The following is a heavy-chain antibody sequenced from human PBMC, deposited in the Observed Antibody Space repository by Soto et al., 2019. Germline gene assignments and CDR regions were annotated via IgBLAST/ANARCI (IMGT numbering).Heavy chain of an antibody. D-gene: IGHD4-4*01. CDR2: ITAFNGDT. CDR1: GYSFTSYG. CDR3: ARDLSWPSDYKELVDKWFDP. Sequence: QVQLVQSGAEVKEPGASVKVSCKASGYSFTSYGISWVRQAPGHGLEWMGWITAFNGDTNYAQRFQDRVTMTTDTSTSIAYMELRSLRSDDTAVYYCARDLSWPSDYKELVDKWFDPWCDGTLVTVSS. J-gene: IGHJ5*02. V-gene: IGHV1-18*01.